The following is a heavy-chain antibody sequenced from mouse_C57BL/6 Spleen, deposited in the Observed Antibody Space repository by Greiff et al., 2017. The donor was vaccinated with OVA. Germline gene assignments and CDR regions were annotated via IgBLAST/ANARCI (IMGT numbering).Heavy chain of an antibody. Sequence: QVQLQQSGAELVRPGTSVKVSCKASGYAFTNYLIEWVKQRPGQGLEWIGVINPGSGGTNYNEKFKGKATLTADKSSSTAYMQLSSLTSQDSAVYVGARQIYYGSDEGDYWGQGTTLTVSS. CDR1: GYAFTNYL. CDR3: ARQIYYGSDEGDY. J-gene: IGHJ2*01. D-gene: IGHD2-1*01. V-gene: IGHV1-54*01. CDR2: INPGSGGT.